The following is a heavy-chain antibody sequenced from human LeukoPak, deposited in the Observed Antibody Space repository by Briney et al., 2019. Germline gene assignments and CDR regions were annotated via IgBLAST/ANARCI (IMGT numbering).Heavy chain of an antibody. Sequence: SETLSLTCTVSGGSISSGGYYWSWIRQPPGKGLEWIGYIYYSGSTNYNPSLKSRVTISVDTSKNQFSLKLSSVTAADTAVYYCARLEAAAGTFDYWGQGTLVTVSS. D-gene: IGHD6-13*01. CDR3: ARLEAAAGTFDY. J-gene: IGHJ4*02. CDR2: IYYSGST. V-gene: IGHV4-61*08. CDR1: GGSISSGGYY.